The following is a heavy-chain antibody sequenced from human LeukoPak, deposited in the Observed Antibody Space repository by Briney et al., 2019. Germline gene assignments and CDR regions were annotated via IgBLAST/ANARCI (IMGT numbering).Heavy chain of an antibody. Sequence: GGSLRLSCAASGFTFSSYAMSWVRQAPGKGLEWVSAISGSGGSTYYADSVKGRFTISRDNSKNTLYLQMNSLRAEDTAVYYCARDLVVPAAIEPDWYFDLWGRGTLVTVSS. D-gene: IGHD2-2*01. CDR2: ISGSGGST. V-gene: IGHV3-23*01. CDR3: ARDLVVPAAIEPDWYFDL. CDR1: GFTFSSYA. J-gene: IGHJ2*01.